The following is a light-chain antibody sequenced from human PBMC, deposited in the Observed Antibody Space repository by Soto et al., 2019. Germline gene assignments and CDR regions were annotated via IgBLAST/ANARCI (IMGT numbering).Light chain of an antibody. Sequence: QSVLTQPPSVSGAPGQRVTISCTGSGSNIGAGYDVHWYQHLPGTAPKLLIYTNINRPSGVPDRFSASKSGTSASLAITGLQAGDEADYYCQYYDSSLSGVVFGGVTKLTVL. V-gene: IGLV1-40*01. CDR1: GSNIGAGYD. J-gene: IGLJ2*01. CDR2: TNI. CDR3: QYYDSSLSGVV.